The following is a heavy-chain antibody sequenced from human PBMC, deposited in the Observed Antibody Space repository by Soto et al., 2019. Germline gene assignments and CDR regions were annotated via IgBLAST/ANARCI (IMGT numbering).Heavy chain of an antibody. CDR3: ARSDFGMVRGAYFDY. CDR2: IYYSGST. Sequence: SETLSLTCTVSGGSISSYYWSWIRQPPGKGLEWIGYIYYSGSTNYNPSLKSRVTISVDTSKNQFSLKLSSVTAADTAVYYCARSDFGMVRGAYFDYWGQGTLVTVSS. CDR1: GGSISSYY. D-gene: IGHD3-10*01. J-gene: IGHJ4*02. V-gene: IGHV4-59*01.